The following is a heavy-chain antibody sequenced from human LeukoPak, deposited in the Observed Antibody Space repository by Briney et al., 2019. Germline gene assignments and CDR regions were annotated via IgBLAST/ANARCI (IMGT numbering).Heavy chain of an antibody. Sequence: PSETLSLTCAVSGGSISSSNWWSWVRQPPGKGLEWIGEIYHSGSTNYNPSLKSRVTISVDTSKNQFSLKLSSVTAADTAVYYCASFDDYLYYFDYWGQGTLVTVSS. CDR1: GGSISSSNW. D-gene: IGHD4-11*01. CDR2: IYHSGST. J-gene: IGHJ4*01. CDR3: ASFDDYLYYFDY. V-gene: IGHV4-4*02.